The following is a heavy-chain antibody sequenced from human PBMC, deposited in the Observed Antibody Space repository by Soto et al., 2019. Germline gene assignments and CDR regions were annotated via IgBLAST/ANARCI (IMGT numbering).Heavy chain of an antibody. D-gene: IGHD3-10*01. CDR3: ARVKGAMVRGVPDY. V-gene: IGHV1-18*04. CDR2: ISAYNGNT. J-gene: IGHJ4*02. CDR1: GCTFTSYG. Sequence: ASVKVSCKASGCTFTSYGISWVRQVPGQGLEWMGWISAYNGNTNYAQKLQGRVTMTTDTSTSTAYMELRSLRSDDTAVYYCARVKGAMVRGVPDYWGQGTLVTVSS.